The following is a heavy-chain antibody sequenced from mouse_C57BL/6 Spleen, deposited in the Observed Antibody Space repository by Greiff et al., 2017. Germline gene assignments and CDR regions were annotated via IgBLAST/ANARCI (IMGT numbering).Heavy chain of an antibody. V-gene: IGHV1-54*01. Sequence: VQLQQSGAELVRPGTSVKVSCKASGYAFTNYLIEWVKQRPGQGLEWIGVINPGSGGTNYNEKFKGKATLTADKSSSTAYMQLSSLTSEDSAVYFCATLYDYDLYYFDYWGQGTTLTVSS. CDR3: ATLYDYDLYYFDY. CDR1: GYAFTNYL. D-gene: IGHD2-4*01. CDR2: INPGSGGT. J-gene: IGHJ2*01.